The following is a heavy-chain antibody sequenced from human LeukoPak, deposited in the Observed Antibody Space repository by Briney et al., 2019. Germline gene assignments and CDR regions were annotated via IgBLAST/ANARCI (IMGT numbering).Heavy chain of an antibody. CDR3: ARGYDYGDYVVDY. CDR1: GFTFSSYS. D-gene: IGHD4-17*01. Sequence: GGSLRLSCAASGFTFSSYSMNWARQAPGKGLEWVSSISSSSSYIYYADSVKGRFTISRDNAKNSLYLQMNSLRAEDTAVYYCARGYDYGDYVVDYWGQGTLVTVSS. CDR2: ISSSSSYI. J-gene: IGHJ4*02. V-gene: IGHV3-21*01.